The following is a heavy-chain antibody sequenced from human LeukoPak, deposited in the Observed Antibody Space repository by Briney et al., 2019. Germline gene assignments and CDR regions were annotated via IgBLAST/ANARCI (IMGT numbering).Heavy chain of an antibody. Sequence: GESLKISCKGSGYSFTNYWIGWVRQMPGKGLEWMGIIYPGDSDTRYGPSFQGQVTISADKSISTAYLQWSSLKASDTAMYYCARRGNYYDSSGYYYGDAFDIWGQGTMVTVSS. J-gene: IGHJ3*02. V-gene: IGHV5-51*01. CDR2: IYPGDSDT. CDR3: ARRGNYYDSSGYYYGDAFDI. CDR1: GYSFTNYW. D-gene: IGHD3-22*01.